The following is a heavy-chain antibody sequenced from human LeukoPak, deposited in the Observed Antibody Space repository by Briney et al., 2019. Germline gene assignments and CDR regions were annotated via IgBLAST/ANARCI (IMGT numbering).Heavy chain of an antibody. CDR2: IWYDGTNK. Sequence: GGSLRLSCAASGFTFSSYAMSWVRQAPGKGLEWVAVIWYDGTNKYYADSVKGRFTISRDNSKNTLFLQMNSLRAEDTAVYYCARDNSLGERGVIIGYWGQGTLVTVSS. CDR3: ARDNSLGERGVIIGY. J-gene: IGHJ4*02. V-gene: IGHV3-33*08. D-gene: IGHD3-10*01. CDR1: GFTFSSYA.